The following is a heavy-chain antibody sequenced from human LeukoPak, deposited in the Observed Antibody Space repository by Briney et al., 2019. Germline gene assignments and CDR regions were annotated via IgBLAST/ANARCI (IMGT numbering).Heavy chain of an antibody. V-gene: IGHV3-23*01. CDR2: ISGSGGSP. J-gene: IGHJ4*02. CDR3: ARVVGSFALDY. CDR1: GFTFASYV. Sequence: PGGSLRLSCTASGFTFASYVMNWVRQAPGKGLEWVSAISGSGGSPYYADSVKGRFTISRDNAKNSLYLQMNSLRAEDTAVYYCARVVGSFALDYWGQGTLVTVSS. D-gene: IGHD2-21*01.